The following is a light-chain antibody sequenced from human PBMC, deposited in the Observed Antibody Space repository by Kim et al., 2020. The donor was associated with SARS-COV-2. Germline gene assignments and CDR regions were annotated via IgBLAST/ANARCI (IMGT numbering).Light chain of an antibody. CDR3: QQYAAAPFT. CDR1: ERVSGSH. CDR2: DAS. J-gene: IGKJ4*01. Sequence: GEGATLSSRARERVSGSHLAWYEQRPGQTPRILSYDASGRVTGISDRLSGSGSGTDFTLTISRLQPEDFAVYYCQQYAAAPFTFGGGTKVDIK. V-gene: IGKV3-20*01.